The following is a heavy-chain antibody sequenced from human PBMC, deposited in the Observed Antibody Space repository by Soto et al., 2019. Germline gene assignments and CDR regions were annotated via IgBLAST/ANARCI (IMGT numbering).Heavy chain of an antibody. Sequence: PGESLKISCQGSGYIFTNYWIGWVRQMPGKGLKWMGIIYPGDSDTRYRPSFQGQVTISADKSISTAYLQWSSLKASDTAMYYCARRYCSDSYCSYFDYWGRGTLVTVSS. CDR2: IYPGDSDT. CDR3: ARRYCSDSYCSYFDY. V-gene: IGHV5-51*01. CDR1: GYIFTNYW. J-gene: IGHJ4*02. D-gene: IGHD2-15*01.